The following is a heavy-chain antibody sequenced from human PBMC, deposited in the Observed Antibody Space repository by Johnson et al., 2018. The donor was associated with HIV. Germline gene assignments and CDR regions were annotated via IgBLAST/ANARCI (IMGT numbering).Heavy chain of an antibody. CDR2: IYSGGST. CDR1: GFTVSSNY. V-gene: IGHV3-66*01. Sequence: VQLVESGGGLVQPGGSLRLSCAASGFTVSSNYMSWVRQAPGKGLEWVSVIYSGGSTYYADSVKGRFTISRDNSKNTLSLQMNSLRAEDTAVYYCAKIRITMVVVVEGVDAFDIWGQGTMVTVSS. D-gene: IGHD3-22*01. CDR3: AKIRITMVVVVEGVDAFDI. J-gene: IGHJ3*02.